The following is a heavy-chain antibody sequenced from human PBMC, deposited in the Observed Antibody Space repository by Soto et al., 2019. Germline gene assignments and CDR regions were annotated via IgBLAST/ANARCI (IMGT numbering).Heavy chain of an antibody. D-gene: IGHD6-13*01. J-gene: IGHJ6*03. CDR2: ISGSGGST. V-gene: IGHV3-23*01. CDR3: AKGNIAAATPYYYYYYMDV. Sequence: PGGSLRLSCAASGFTFSSYAMSWVHQAPGKGLEWVSAISGSGGSTYYADSVKGRFTISRDNSKNTLYLQMNSLRAEDTAVYYCAKGNIAAATPYYYYYYMDVWGKGTTVTVSS. CDR1: GFTFSSYA.